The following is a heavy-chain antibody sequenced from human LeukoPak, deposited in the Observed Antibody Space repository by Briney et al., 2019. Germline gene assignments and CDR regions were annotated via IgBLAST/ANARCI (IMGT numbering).Heavy chain of an antibody. CDR3: ARDQYCSSTSCHNNWFDP. CDR2: IYTSGST. D-gene: IGHD2-2*02. J-gene: IGHJ5*02. Sequence: SQTLSLTCTVSGGSISSGSYYWSWIRQPPGKGLEWIGRIYTSGSTNYNPSLKSRVTISVDTSKNQFSLKLSSVTAADTAVYYCARDQYCSSTSCHNNWFDPWGQGTLVTVSS. V-gene: IGHV4-61*02. CDR1: GGSISSGSYY.